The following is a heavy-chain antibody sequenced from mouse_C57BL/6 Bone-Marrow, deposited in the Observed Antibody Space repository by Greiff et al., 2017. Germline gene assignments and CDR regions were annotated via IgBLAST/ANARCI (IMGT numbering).Heavy chain of an antibody. CDR1: GYTFTSYW. J-gene: IGHJ4*01. CDR2: IDPSDSYT. D-gene: IGHD3-2*02. Sequence: VQLQQSGAELVMPGASVKLSCKASGYTFTSYWMHWVKQRPGQGLEWIGEIDPSDSYTNYNQKFKGKSTLTVDKSSSTAYMQLSSLTSEDSAVYYCARAAQATSYAMDYWGQGTSVTVSS. CDR3: ARAAQATSYAMDY. V-gene: IGHV1-69*01.